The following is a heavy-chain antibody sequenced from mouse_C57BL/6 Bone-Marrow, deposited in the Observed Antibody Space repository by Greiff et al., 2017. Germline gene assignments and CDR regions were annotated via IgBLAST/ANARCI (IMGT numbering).Heavy chain of an antibody. Sequence: DVKLVESGGDLVKPGGSLKLSCAASGFTFSSYGMSWVRQTPDKRLEWVATISSGGSYTYYPDSVKGRFTISRDNAKNTLYLQMSSLKSEDTAMYYCARRGYGPWFAYWGQGTLVTVSA. V-gene: IGHV5-6*02. CDR3: ARRGYGPWFAY. CDR1: GFTFSSYG. J-gene: IGHJ3*01. D-gene: IGHD1-1*01. CDR2: ISSGGSYT.